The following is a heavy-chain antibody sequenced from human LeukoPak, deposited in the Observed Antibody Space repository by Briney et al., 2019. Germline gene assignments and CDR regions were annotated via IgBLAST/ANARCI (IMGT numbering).Heavy chain of an antibody. V-gene: IGHV3-23*01. CDR1: EFTFSSYA. D-gene: IGHD2-21*02. CDR2: ISGNGEST. CDR3: AKGRGADCSGDCNSRILDY. Sequence: ELSLRLSCAASEFTFSSYAMSWVRQAPGKGLEWVSAISGNGESTDYADSVRGRFTISRDNSKNTVYLQMNSLRAEDAAVYYCAKGRGADCSGDCNSRILDYWGQGTLVTVSS. J-gene: IGHJ4*02.